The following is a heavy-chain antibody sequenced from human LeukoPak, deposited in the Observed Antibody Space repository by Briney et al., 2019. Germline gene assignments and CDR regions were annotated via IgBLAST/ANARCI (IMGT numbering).Heavy chain of an antibody. CDR1: GGTFSSYA. V-gene: IGHV1-69*13. CDR3: AREDGILTGYRVYYFDY. D-gene: IGHD3-9*01. CDR2: ITPIFGTA. Sequence: ASVKVSCKASGGTFSSYAISWVRQAPGQGLEWMGGITPIFGTANYAQKFQGRVTITADESTSTAYMELSSLRSEDTAVYYCAREDGILTGYRVYYFDYWGQGTLVTVSS. J-gene: IGHJ4*02.